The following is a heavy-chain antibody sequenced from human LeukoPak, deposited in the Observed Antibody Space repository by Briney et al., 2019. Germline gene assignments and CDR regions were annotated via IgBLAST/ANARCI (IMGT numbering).Heavy chain of an antibody. CDR2: INPNSGGT. CDR1: GYTFTGYY. D-gene: IGHD2-2*01. CDR3: ARTGIVVVRGFDY. Sequence: ASVKVSCKASGYTFTGYYMHWVRQAPGQGLEWMGWINPNSGGTNYAQKFQGRVTMTRDTSISTAYMELSRLRSDDTAVYYCARTGIVVVRGFDYWGQGTLVTVSS. J-gene: IGHJ4*02. V-gene: IGHV1-2*02.